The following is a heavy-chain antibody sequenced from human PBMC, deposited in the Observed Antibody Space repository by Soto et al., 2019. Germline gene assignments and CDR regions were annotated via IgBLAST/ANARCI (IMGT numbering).Heavy chain of an antibody. Sequence: CTVSGGSISSYYWTWIRQPPGKGLEWIGYIYYSGSTYYNPSLKSRVTISVDTSKNQFSLKLSSVTAADTAVYYCVSITAMVPHFDYWGQGTLVTVSS. J-gene: IGHJ4*02. D-gene: IGHD5-18*01. V-gene: IGHV4-59*08. CDR1: GGSISSYY. CDR2: IYYSGST. CDR3: VSITAMVPHFDY.